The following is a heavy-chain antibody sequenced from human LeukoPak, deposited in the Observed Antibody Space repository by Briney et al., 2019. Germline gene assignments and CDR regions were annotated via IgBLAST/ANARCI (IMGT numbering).Heavy chain of an antibody. J-gene: IGHJ5*01. V-gene: IGHV4-59*01. CDR3: ARWGVVAATFDS. D-gene: IGHD2-15*01. CDR1: GGSISSYY. Sequence: SETLSLTCTVSGGSISSYYWSWIRQPPGKGLEWIGYIYDSGSTNYNPSFKSRVTMSVDTSKNQFSLKLSSVTAADTAVYYCARWGVVAATFDSWGQGTPVTVSS. CDR2: IYDSGST.